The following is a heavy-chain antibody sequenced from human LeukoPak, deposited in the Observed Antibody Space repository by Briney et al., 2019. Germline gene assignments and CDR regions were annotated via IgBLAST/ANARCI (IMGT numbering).Heavy chain of an antibody. J-gene: IGHJ4*02. Sequence: ASVKVSCKASGYPFTTSFIHWVRQAPGQGLDWMGIINPSAGTTAYAQKFQGRATMTRDTSTSTVYMELSSLRSEDTAVYYCARGSGRDGYKLDYWGQGTLVTVSS. V-gene: IGHV1-46*01. D-gene: IGHD5-24*01. CDR1: GYPFTTSF. CDR2: INPSAGTT. CDR3: ARGSGRDGYKLDY.